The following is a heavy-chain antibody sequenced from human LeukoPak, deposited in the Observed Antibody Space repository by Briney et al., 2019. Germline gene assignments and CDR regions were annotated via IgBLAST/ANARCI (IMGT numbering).Heavy chain of an antibody. V-gene: IGHV4-30-4*08. CDR3: ARGPDTAMVHFDY. J-gene: IGHJ4*02. CDR1: GGSISSGDYY. D-gene: IGHD5-18*01. Sequence: SSETLSLTXTVSGGSISSGDYYWSWIRQPPGKGLEWIGYIYYSGSTYYNPSLKSRVTISVDTSKNQFSLKLSSVTAADTAVYYCARGPDTAMVHFDYWGQGTLVTVSS. CDR2: IYYSGST.